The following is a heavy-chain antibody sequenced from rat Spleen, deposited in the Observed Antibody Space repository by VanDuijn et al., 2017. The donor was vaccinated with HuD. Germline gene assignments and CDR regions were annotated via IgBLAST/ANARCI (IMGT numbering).Heavy chain of an antibody. V-gene: IGHV5-29*01. CDR1: GFTFSDYY. D-gene: IGHD1-4*01. CDR2: ISSDGSIT. J-gene: IGHJ1*01. CDR3: ARRDGYNWYFDF. Sequence: EVQLVESDGGLVQPGRSLKLSCAASGFTFSDYYMAWVRQAPTKGLEWVTTISSDGSITYYRDSVKGRFTISRDNSKSTLYLQMDSLRSEDTATYYCARRDGYNWYFDFWGPGTMVTVSS.